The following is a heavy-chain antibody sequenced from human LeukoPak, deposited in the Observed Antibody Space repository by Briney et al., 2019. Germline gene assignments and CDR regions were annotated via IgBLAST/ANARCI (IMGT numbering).Heavy chain of an antibody. CDR2: ISYDGSSK. J-gene: IGHJ4*02. Sequence: GSLRLSCTASGFTFSSYAMHWVRQAPGKGLEWVAVISYDGSSKYYADSVKGRFTISRDNSKNTLYLQLNSLRAEDTAVYYCARASDRLWTTVTIFDFWGQGTLVTVSS. CDR3: ARASDRLWTTVTIFDF. V-gene: IGHV3-30*04. D-gene: IGHD4-11*01. CDR1: GFTFSSYA.